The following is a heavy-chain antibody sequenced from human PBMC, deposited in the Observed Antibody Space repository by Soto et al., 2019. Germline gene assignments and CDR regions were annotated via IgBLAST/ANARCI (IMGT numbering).Heavy chain of an antibody. D-gene: IGHD6-13*01. CDR2: ISSSSSYI. V-gene: IGHV3-21*01. J-gene: IGHJ3*02. Sequence: GGSLRLSCAASGFTFSSYSMNWVRQAPGKGLEWVSSISSSSSYIYYADSVKGRFTISRDNAKNSLYLQMNSLRAEDTAVYYCARDPTPLAAPLNDAFDIWGQGTMVTVSS. CDR1: GFTFSSYS. CDR3: ARDPTPLAAPLNDAFDI.